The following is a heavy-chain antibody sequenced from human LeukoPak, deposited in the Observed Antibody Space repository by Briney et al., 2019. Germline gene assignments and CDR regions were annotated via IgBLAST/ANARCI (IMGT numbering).Heavy chain of an antibody. CDR3: AREELSFRAFDI. CDR1: GFTFSSYA. CDR2: ISYDGSNK. D-gene: IGHD1-26*01. V-gene: IGHV3-30*04. Sequence: GRSLRLSCAASGFTFSSYAMHWVRQAPGKGLEWVAVISYDGSNKYYADSVKGRFTISRDNSKNTLYLQMNSLRAEDTAVYYCAREELSFRAFDIWGQGTMVTVSS. J-gene: IGHJ3*02.